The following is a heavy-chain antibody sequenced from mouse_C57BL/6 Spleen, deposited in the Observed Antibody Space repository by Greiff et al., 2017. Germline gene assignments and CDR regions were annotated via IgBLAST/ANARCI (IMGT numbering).Heavy chain of an antibody. V-gene: IGHV1-42*01. CDR2: INPSTGGT. CDR3: TCYYYGSRDRFAY. CDR1: GYSFTGYY. J-gene: IGHJ3*01. Sequence: EVQLQQSGPELVKPGASVKISCKASGYSFTGYYMNWVKQSPEKSLEWIGEINPSTGGTTYNQKFKAKATLTVDKSSSTAYMQLKSMTSEDSAVSFSTCYYYGSRDRFAYWGQGTLVTVSA. D-gene: IGHD1-1*01.